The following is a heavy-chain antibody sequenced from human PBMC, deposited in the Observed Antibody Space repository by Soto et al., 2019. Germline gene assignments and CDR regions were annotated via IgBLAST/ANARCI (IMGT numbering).Heavy chain of an antibody. J-gene: IGHJ5*02. Sequence: QVQLQESGPGLVKPSQTLSLTCTVSGGSISSGGYYWSWIRQHPGKGLEWIGYIYYSGSTYYNPSLQSRVTISVDTSKNQFSLKLSSVTAADTAVYYCARGTSIAARRVWFDPWGQGTLVTVSS. CDR2: IYYSGST. V-gene: IGHV4-31*03. CDR1: GGSISSGGYY. D-gene: IGHD6-6*01. CDR3: ARGTSIAARRVWFDP.